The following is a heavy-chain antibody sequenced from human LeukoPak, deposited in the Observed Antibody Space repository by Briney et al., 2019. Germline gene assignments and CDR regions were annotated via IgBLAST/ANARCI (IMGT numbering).Heavy chain of an antibody. CDR3: ARTMEQLGSAFDTFDI. V-gene: IGHV5-51*01. CDR1: GYSFTTYW. D-gene: IGHD6-13*01. Sequence: GESLKISCKGSGYSFTTYWIGWVRQMPGKGLEWMGIIYPDDSDTRYSPSIQGQVTISADNSISTAYLQWSSLKASDTAMYYCARTMEQLGSAFDTFDIWGQGTMVTVSS. CDR2: IYPDDSDT. J-gene: IGHJ3*02.